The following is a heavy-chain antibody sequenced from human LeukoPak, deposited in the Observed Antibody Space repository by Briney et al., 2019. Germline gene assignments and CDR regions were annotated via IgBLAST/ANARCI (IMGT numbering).Heavy chain of an antibody. CDR3: ARAEDTMIVVVINTGMDY. CDR1: GFTFDSYS. V-gene: IGHV3-30*04. CDR2: ISSDGNKK. Sequence: GGSLRLSCAASGFTFDSYSLHWVRQAPGTGLEWVAVISSDGNKKYYADSVKGRFTISRDNSKNTLYLQMNSLRAEDTAVYYCARAEDTMIVVVINTGMDYWGQGTLVTVSS. D-gene: IGHD3-22*01. J-gene: IGHJ4*02.